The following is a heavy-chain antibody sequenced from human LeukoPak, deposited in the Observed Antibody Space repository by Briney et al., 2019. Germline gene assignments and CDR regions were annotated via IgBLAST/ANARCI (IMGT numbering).Heavy chain of an antibody. CDR2: INPSGGST. J-gene: IGHJ1*01. CDR1: GYTFTSYG. D-gene: IGHD1-26*01. CDR3: ARSWGRRYPEYFQH. V-gene: IGHV1-46*01. Sequence: GASVKVSCKASGYTFTSYGISWVRQAPGQGLEWMGIINPSGGSTSYAQKFQGRVTMTRDTSTSTVYMELSSLRSEDTAVYYCARSWGRRYPEYFQHWGQGTLVTVSS.